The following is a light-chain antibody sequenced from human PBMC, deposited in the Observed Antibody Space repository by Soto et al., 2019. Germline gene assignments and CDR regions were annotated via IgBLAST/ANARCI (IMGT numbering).Light chain of an antibody. CDR3: SSYTISSSYV. V-gene: IGLV2-14*01. CDR1: SSDVGGYNY. Sequence: QSALTQPASVSGSPGQSITISCTVTSSDVGGYNYVSWYQQHPGKAPKLMIYDVSNRPSGVSNRFSGSKSGNTASLTISGLQAEDEADYYCSSYTISSSYVFGTGTKVTVL. CDR2: DVS. J-gene: IGLJ1*01.